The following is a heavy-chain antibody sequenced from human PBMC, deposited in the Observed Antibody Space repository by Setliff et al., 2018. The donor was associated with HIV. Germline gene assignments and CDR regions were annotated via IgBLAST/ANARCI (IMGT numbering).Heavy chain of an antibody. CDR3: ATGEMATTRGWFFDN. Sequence: ASVKVSCKASGYTFTSYYMHWVRQAPGQGLEWMGIINPSSGSTNYAQKFQDRVTITADESTNTVYMELSSLRSEDTAVYYCATGEMATTRGWFFDNWGQGTLVTVSS. CDR2: INPSSGST. V-gene: IGHV1-46*01. D-gene: IGHD3-16*01. CDR1: GYTFTSYY. J-gene: IGHJ4*02.